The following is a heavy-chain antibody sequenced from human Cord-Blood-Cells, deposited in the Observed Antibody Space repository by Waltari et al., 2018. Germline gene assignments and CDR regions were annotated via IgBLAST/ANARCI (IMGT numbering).Heavy chain of an antibody. Sequence: QVQLVQSGAEVKKPGSSVKVSYKASGGTFSSYAISWVRQAPGQGLEWMGGIIPIFGTANYAQKFQGRVTITADESTSTAYMELSSLRSEDTAVYYCARRSNYYDSSGYYFDYWGQGTLVTVSS. D-gene: IGHD3-22*01. J-gene: IGHJ4*02. V-gene: IGHV1-69*01. CDR3: ARRSNYYDSSGYYFDY. CDR1: GGTFSSYA. CDR2: IIPIFGTA.